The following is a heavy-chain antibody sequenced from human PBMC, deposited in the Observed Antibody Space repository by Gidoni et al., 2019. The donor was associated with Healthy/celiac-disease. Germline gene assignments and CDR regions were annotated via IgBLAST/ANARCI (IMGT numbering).Heavy chain of an antibody. J-gene: IGHJ4*02. Sequence: EVQLVESGGGLVQPGGSLRLSCAASGFTASSNYMSWVRQAPGKGLEWVSVIYSGGSPYYADSVKGRFTISRDNSKNTLYLQMNSLRAEDTAVYYCARLARPRYYDSSGYYLGGVDYWGQGTLVTVSS. CDR3: ARLARPRYYDSSGYYLGGVDY. V-gene: IGHV3-66*02. CDR2: IYSGGSP. CDR1: GFTASSNY. D-gene: IGHD3-22*01.